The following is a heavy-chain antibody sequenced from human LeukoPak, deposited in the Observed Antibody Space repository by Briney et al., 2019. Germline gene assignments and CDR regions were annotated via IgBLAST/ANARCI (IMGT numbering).Heavy chain of an antibody. CDR1: GFTFTSWG. Sequence: GRSLRLSCATSGFTFTSWGMHWVRQAPDKGLEWVAVIWYDGSKKYYADSVKGRFTISRDISKNTLYLQMDSLRGDDTAMYYCAREADSSGPRGAFDIWGQGTMVTVSS. D-gene: IGHD3-22*01. V-gene: IGHV3-33*01. CDR3: AREADSSGPRGAFDI. CDR2: IWYDGSKK. J-gene: IGHJ3*02.